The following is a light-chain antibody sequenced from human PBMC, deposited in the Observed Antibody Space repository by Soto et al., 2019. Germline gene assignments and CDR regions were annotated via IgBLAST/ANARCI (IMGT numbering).Light chain of an antibody. CDR3: QQYNSYWRT. CDR1: ESLSSGY. CDR2: AAS. J-gene: IGKJ1*01. V-gene: IGKV3-20*01. Sequence: VVTKSPGSLSLSPGARATLSCRASESLSSGYLAWYQQKPGQAPRLLIYAASSRATGIPDRFSGSGSGTDFTLTISRLEPDDFATYYCQQYNSYWRTFGQGTKVDIK.